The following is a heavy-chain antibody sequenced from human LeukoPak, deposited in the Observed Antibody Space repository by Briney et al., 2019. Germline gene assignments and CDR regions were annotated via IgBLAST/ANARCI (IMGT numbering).Heavy chain of an antibody. Sequence: GGSLRLSCAASGFTFSSYGMHWVRQAPGKGLEWVAVLWYDGSNKYYADSVKGRFTISRDNSKNTLYLQMNSLRAEDTAVYYCARGDDFWSGYLFDYWGQGTLVTVSS. V-gene: IGHV3-33*01. D-gene: IGHD3-3*01. CDR1: GFTFSSYG. CDR2: LWYDGSNK. J-gene: IGHJ4*02. CDR3: ARGDDFWSGYLFDY.